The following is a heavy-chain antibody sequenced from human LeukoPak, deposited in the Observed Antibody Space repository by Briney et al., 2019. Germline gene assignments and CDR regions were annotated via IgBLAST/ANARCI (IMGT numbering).Heavy chain of an antibody. Sequence: SETLSLTCAVYGGSFSGYYWSWIRQLPGKGLEWIGEINHSGSTNYNPSLKSRVTISVDTSKNQFSLKLSSVTAADTAVYYCARAKSYQRWFDPWGQGTLVTVSS. D-gene: IGHD3-16*02. CDR1: GGSFSGYY. J-gene: IGHJ5*02. CDR2: INHSGST. V-gene: IGHV4-34*01. CDR3: ARAKSYQRWFDP.